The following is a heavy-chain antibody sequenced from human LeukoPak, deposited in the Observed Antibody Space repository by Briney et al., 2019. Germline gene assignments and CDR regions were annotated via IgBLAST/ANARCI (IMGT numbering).Heavy chain of an antibody. CDR3: ARRAAGCGFFDY. CDR2: VNPRGDNT. J-gene: IGHJ4*02. CDR1: GFTFSSYA. D-gene: IGHD1-1*01. V-gene: IGHV3-23*01. Sequence: GGSLRLSCAASGFTFSSYAMSWVRQAPGKGLEWVSDVNPRGDNTHYADAVQGRLTISRDNSKNMLYLQMSSLRGEDTAVYYCARRAAGCGFFDYWGQGVLVTVS.